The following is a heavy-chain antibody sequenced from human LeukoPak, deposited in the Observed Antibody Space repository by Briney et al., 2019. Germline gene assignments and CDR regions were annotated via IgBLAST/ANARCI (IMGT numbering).Heavy chain of an antibody. V-gene: IGHV4-34*01. CDR3: ARGYSGDFDY. Sequence: KPSETLSLTCAVYGGPFSGYYWSWIRQSPGKGLEWIGEVNHGESTNYNPSLKSRVTISVDTSKNQFSLKLSSVTAADTAVYYCARGYSGDFDYWGQGTLVTVSS. CDR1: GGPFSGYY. J-gene: IGHJ4*02. CDR2: VNHGEST. D-gene: IGHD6-13*01.